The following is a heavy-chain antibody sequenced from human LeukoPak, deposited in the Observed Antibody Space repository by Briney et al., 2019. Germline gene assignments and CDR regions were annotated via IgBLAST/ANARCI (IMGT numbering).Heavy chain of an antibody. J-gene: IGHJ4*02. Sequence: GGSLRLSCAASGFTFSSYSMNWVRQAPGKGLGWVSSISSSSSYIYYADSVKGRFTISRDNAKNSLYLQMNSLRAEDTAVYYCAREARDPIVVAHYFDYWGQGTLVTVSS. D-gene: IGHD3-22*01. CDR2: ISSSSSYI. CDR3: AREARDPIVVAHYFDY. V-gene: IGHV3-21*01. CDR1: GFTFSSYS.